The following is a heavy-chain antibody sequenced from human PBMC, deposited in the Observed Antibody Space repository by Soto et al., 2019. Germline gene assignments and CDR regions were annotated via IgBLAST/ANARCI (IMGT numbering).Heavy chain of an antibody. CDR2: IFPKFGTT. Sequence: ASVKVSCKASGDTDTNYVISWVRQAPGQGLEWMGGIFPKFGTTYSAQKLQDRLTITADESTSTVYMQLSNLRLDDTAVYYCEAEMTFGKLSVVWGQGTTVTVSS. D-gene: IGHD3-16*02. CDR3: EAEMTFGKLSVV. J-gene: IGHJ6*02. CDR1: GDTDTNYV. V-gene: IGHV1-69*13.